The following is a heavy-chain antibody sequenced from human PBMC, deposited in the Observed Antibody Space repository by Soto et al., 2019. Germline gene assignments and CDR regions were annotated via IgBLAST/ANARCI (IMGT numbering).Heavy chain of an antibody. D-gene: IGHD2-2*02. Sequence: GGSLRLSCAASGFTFSSYWMHWVRQAPGKGLVWVSRINSDGSSTSYADSVKGRFTISRDNAKNTLYLQMNSLRAEDTAVYYCARVYCSSTSCYTGVFDYWGQGTLVTVSS. CDR3: ARVYCSSTSCYTGVFDY. J-gene: IGHJ4*02. V-gene: IGHV3-74*01. CDR1: GFTFSSYW. CDR2: INSDGSST.